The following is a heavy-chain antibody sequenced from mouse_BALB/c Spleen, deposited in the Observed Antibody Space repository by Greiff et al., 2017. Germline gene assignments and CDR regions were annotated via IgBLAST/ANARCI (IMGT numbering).Heavy chain of an antibody. CDR2: ISSGGGNT. Sequence: EVQGVESGGGLVKPGGSLKLSCAASGFTFSSYTMSWVRQTPEKRLEWVATISSGGGNTYYPDSVKGRFTISRDNAKNNLYLQMSSLRSEDTALYYCARYYGYSWFAYWGQGTLVTVAA. J-gene: IGHJ3*01. CDR3: ARYYGYSWFAY. D-gene: IGHD2-2*01. CDR1: GFTFSSYT. V-gene: IGHV5-9*03.